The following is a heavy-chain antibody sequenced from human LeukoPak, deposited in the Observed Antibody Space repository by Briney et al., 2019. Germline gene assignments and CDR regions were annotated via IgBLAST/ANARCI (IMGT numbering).Heavy chain of an antibody. D-gene: IGHD6-19*01. CDR3: ARDLALIAVAHDY. CDR2: ISSSSSYI. CDR1: GFTFSSYS. Sequence: GGSLRLSCAASGFTFSSYSMNWVRQAPGKGLEWVSSISSSSSYIYYADSVKGRSTISRDNAKNSLYLQMNSLRAEDTAVYYCARDLALIAVAHDYWGQGTLVTVSS. V-gene: IGHV3-21*01. J-gene: IGHJ4*02.